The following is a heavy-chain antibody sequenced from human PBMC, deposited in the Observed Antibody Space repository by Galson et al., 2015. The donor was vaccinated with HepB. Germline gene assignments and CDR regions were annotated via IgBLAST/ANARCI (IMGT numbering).Heavy chain of an antibody. CDR2: IIPIFGTA. Sequence: SCKASGGTFSSYAISWVRQAPGQGLEWMGGIIPIFGTANYAQKFRGRVTITADESTSTAYMELSSLRSEDTAVYYCATPYGDPRGPFDYWGQGTLVTVSS. CDR1: GGTFSSYA. D-gene: IGHD4-17*01. V-gene: IGHV1-69*01. CDR3: ATPYGDPRGPFDY. J-gene: IGHJ4*02.